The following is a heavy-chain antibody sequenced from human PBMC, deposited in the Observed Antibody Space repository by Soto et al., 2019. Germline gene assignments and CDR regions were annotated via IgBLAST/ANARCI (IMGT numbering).Heavy chain of an antibody. D-gene: IGHD6-19*01. J-gene: IGHJ4*02. CDR3: ARRDASAWYVDS. Sequence: GESLKISCKGSGYRFANYWIGWVRQMPGKGLHWMGIIYPGDSETTYSPPFEGQVTISADRFASTAYLQWSSLEASDTGMYYCARRDASAWYVDSWGQGTLVTVSS. CDR1: GYRFANYW. CDR2: IYPGDSET. V-gene: IGHV5-51*01.